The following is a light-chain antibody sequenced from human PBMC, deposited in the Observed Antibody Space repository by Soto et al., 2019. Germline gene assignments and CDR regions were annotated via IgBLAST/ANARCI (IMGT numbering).Light chain of an antibody. CDR1: QSVSSSY. CDR2: GAS. V-gene: IGKV3D-20*02. J-gene: IGKJ1*01. CDR3: QQRYDWPWT. Sequence: EIVLTQSPGTLSLSPGERATLSCRASQSVSSSYLAWYQQKPGQAPRLLIYGASTRATGIPARFSGSGSGTDFTLTISSLEPEDFAVYYCQQRYDWPWTFGQGTKVDIK.